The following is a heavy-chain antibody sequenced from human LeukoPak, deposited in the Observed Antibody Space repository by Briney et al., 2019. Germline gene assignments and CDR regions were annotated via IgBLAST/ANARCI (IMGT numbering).Heavy chain of an antibody. Sequence: SETLSLTCTVSGGSISSYYWSWIRQPPGKGLEWIGYIYYSGSTNYNPSLKRRVTISVDTSKNQFSLKLSSVTAADTAVYYCARAVWQPGDWYFDLWGRGTLVTVSS. CDR1: GGSISSYY. CDR2: IYYSGST. D-gene: IGHD3-10*01. CDR3: ARAVWQPGDWYFDL. V-gene: IGHV4-59*01. J-gene: IGHJ2*01.